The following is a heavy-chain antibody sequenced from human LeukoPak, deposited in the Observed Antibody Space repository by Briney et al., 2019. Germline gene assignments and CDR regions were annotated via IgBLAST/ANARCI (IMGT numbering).Heavy chain of an antibody. CDR1: GGSISSSSYH. Sequence: PSETLSLTCTVSGGSISSSSYHWGWIRQPPGKGLEWIGSIYYSGSTDCNPSLESRVTISVDTSKNQFSLKLTSVTAADTAVYYCARHEGTSGWPFDYWGQGTLVTVSS. CDR3: ARHEGTSGWPFDY. CDR2: IYYSGST. D-gene: IGHD6-19*01. J-gene: IGHJ4*02. V-gene: IGHV4-39*01.